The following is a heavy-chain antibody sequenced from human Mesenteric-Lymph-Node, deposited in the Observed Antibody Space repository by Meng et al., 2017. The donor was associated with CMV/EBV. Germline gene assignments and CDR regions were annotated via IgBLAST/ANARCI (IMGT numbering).Heavy chain of an antibody. CDR3: AKSYLRSGLLHHGIDY. Sequence: GESLKISCEASGFTFDNFAMSWVRQAPGKGLEWVSLLSGNGGTTYYADSVQGRFTVSRDNSKSTLYLQMSSLKTEDTAVYYCAKSYLRSGLLHHGIDYWGQGTLVTVSS. D-gene: IGHD6-19*01. J-gene: IGHJ4*02. CDR1: GFTFDNFA. V-gene: IGHV3-23*01. CDR2: LSGNGGTT.